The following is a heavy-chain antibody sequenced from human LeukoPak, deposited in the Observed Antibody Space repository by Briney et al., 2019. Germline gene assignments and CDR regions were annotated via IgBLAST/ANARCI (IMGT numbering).Heavy chain of an antibody. J-gene: IGHJ4*02. V-gene: IGHV1-69*04. CDR3: ARSSRYDFWSGYYSDFDY. CDR1: GGTFSSYA. Sequence: ASVKVSCKASGGTFSSYAISWVRQAPGRGLEWMGRIIPILGIANYAQKFQGRVTITADESTSTAYMELSSLRSEDTAVYYCARSSRYDFWSGYYSDFDYWGQGTLVTVSS. D-gene: IGHD3-3*01. CDR2: IIPILGIA.